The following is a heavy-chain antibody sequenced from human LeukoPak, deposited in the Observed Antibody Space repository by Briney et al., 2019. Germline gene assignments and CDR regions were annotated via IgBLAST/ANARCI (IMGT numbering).Heavy chain of an antibody. CDR1: GFTFSSYA. Sequence: GGSLRLSCAASGFTFSSYAMSWVRQAPGKGLEWVSAISGSGGSTYYADSVKGRFTNSRDNSKNTLYLQMNSLRAEDTAVYYCAKVQMIVVGETGDFDYWGQGTLVTVSS. D-gene: IGHD3-22*01. CDR2: ISGSGGST. J-gene: IGHJ4*02. V-gene: IGHV3-23*01. CDR3: AKVQMIVVGETGDFDY.